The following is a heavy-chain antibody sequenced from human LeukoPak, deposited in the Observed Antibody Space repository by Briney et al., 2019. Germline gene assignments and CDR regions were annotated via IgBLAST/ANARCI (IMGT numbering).Heavy chain of an antibody. CDR1: GYTFTSYG. Sequence: KVSCKASGYTFTSYGISWVRQAPGQGLEWMGWISAYNGNTNYAQKFQGKVTMTRDTSISTAYMELSRLRSDDTAVYYCARTGYSSSALIDYWGQGTLVTVSS. CDR2: ISAYNGNT. J-gene: IGHJ4*02. D-gene: IGHD6-13*01. V-gene: IGHV1-18*01. CDR3: ARTGYSSSALIDY.